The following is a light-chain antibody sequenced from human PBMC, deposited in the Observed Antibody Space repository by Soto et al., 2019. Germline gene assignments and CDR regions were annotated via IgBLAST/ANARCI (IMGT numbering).Light chain of an antibody. CDR2: EVS. CDR1: SSDVGGYNY. Sequence: QSALTQPPSASGSPGQSVTISCTGTSSDVGGYNYVSWYQQHPGKGPKLMIYEVSKRPAGVPDRFSGSQSGNTASLTVSGLQAEYEADYYCSSYAGSNPVVFGGGTTLTVL. J-gene: IGLJ2*01. CDR3: SSYAGSNPVV. V-gene: IGLV2-8*01.